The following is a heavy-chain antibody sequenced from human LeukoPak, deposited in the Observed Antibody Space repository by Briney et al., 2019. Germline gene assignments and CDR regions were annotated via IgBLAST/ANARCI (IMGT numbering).Heavy chain of an antibody. D-gene: IGHD3-10*01. CDR3: APSSTFSMTYGSGSHEAFDI. J-gene: IGHJ3*02. CDR1: GGTFSSYA. V-gene: IGHV1-69*04. Sequence: SVKVSCKASGGTFSSYAISWVRQAPGQGLEWMGRIIPILGIANYAQKFQGRVTITADKSTSTAYMELSSLRSEDTAVYYCAPSSTFSMTYGSGSHEAFDIWGQGTMVTVSS. CDR2: IIPILGIA.